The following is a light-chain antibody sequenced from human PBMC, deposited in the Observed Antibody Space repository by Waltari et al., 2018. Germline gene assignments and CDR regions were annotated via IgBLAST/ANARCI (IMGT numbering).Light chain of an antibody. CDR1: SSDVGSFNL. J-gene: IGLJ2*01. CDR3: CSYTTSSTWV. V-gene: IGLV2-14*03. CDR2: GFS. Sequence: QSAPTQPPSVSGSPGQSVTISCTGTSSDVGSFNLFSWYQQPPGKAPKLMIYGFSNRPAGVSDRFSGSKSGNTASLTISGLQAEDEADYYCCSYTTSSTWVFGGGTRLTVL.